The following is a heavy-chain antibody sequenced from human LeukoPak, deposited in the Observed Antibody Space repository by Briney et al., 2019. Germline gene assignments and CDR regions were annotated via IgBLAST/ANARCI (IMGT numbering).Heavy chain of an antibody. V-gene: IGHV4-34*01. CDR1: GGSFGGYY. CDR2: INHSGST. J-gene: IGHJ6*03. D-gene: IGHD6-19*01. Sequence: SETLSLTCAVYGGSFGGYYWSWIRQPPGKGLEWIGEINHSGSTNYNPSLKSRVTISVDTSKNQFSLKLSSVTAADTAVYYCARERGQWLVPRYYYYYMDVWGKGTTVTVSS. CDR3: ARERGQWLVPRYYYYYMDV.